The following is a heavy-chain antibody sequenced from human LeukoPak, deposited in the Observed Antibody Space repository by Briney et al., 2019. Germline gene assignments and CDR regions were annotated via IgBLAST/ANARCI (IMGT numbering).Heavy chain of an antibody. CDR2: IYSGGST. D-gene: IGHD5-24*01. Sequence: GGSLRLSCAASGFTVSSNYMSWVRQAPGEGLEWVSVIYSGGSTYYADSVKGRFTIFRDNSKNTLYLQMNSLRAEDTAVYYCARGGQRWLQFGYWGQGILVTVSS. CDR3: ARGGQRWLQFGY. V-gene: IGHV3-53*01. CDR1: GFTVSSNY. J-gene: IGHJ4*02.